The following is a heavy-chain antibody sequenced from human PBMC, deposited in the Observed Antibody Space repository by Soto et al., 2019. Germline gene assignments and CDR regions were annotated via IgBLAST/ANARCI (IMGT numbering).Heavy chain of an antibody. J-gene: IGHJ6*02. V-gene: IGHV4-30-4*01. CDR3: ARVGSTNSYYYYGVDV. Sequence: SETLSLTCTVSGGSISSGDYYWSWIRQPPGQGLEWIGYIYYSGSTYYNPSLKSRVTISVDTSKNQFSLKLSSVTAADTAVYYCARVGSTNSYYYYGVDVWCQGTTVTVSS. CDR2: IYYSGST. D-gene: IGHD2-2*01. CDR1: GGSISSGDYY.